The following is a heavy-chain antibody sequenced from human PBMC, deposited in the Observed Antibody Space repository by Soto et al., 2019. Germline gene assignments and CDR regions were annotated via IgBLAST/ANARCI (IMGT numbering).Heavy chain of an antibody. CDR3: ARERDSSSPRDDFDY. CDR1: GYTFTSYG. D-gene: IGHD6-13*01. V-gene: IGHV1-18*01. CDR2: ISAYNGNT. J-gene: IGHJ4*02. Sequence: GASVKVSCKASGYTFTSYGISWVRQAPGQGLEWMGWISAYNGNTNCAQKLQGRVTMTTDTSTSTAYMELRSLRSDDTAVYYCARERDSSSPRDDFDYWGQGTLVTVSS.